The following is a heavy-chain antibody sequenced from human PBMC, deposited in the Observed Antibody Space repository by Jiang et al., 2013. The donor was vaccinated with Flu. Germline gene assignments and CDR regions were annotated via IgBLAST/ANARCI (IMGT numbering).Heavy chain of an antibody. CDR2: IIPIIGSP. CDR1: GGTFSSNA. Sequence: SGAEVKKPGSSVKVSCKASGGTFSSNAISWVRQAPGQGLEWLGVIIPIIGSPNYAQKFQGRVTITADESTSTAYMELSSLRSEDTAVYYCARDPFNYGRRNGNWLDPWGQGTLVTVSS. D-gene: IGHD3-10*01. J-gene: IGHJ5*02. V-gene: IGHV1-69*01. CDR3: ARDPFNYGRRNGNWLDP.